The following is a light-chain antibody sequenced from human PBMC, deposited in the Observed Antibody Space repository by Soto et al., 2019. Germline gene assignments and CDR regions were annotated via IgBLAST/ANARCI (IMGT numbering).Light chain of an antibody. V-gene: IGLV2-23*01. CDR2: EAS. J-gene: IGLJ1*01. CDR1: SSDVGRYNL. CDR3: CSHAGSSSCV. Sequence: QSALTQPASVSGSPGPSITISFTGTSSDVGRYNLVSWYQQHPGKAPKLRVYEASKRPSGVSNRVSASKSGNTSSRTISGLQAEDEADYYCCSHAGSSSCVFRTGTKLTVL.